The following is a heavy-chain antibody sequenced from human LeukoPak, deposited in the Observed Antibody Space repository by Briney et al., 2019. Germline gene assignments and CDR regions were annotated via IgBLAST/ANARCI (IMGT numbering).Heavy chain of an antibody. Sequence: GRSLRLSCAASGFTFSSYGMHWVRQAPGKGLEWVAVIWYDGSNKYYADSVKGRFTISRDNSKNTLYLQMNSLRAEDTAVYYCAKAAVITFGGVIVDFDYWGQGTLVTVSS. CDR2: IWYDGSNK. CDR1: GFTFSSYG. D-gene: IGHD3-16*02. V-gene: IGHV3-33*06. CDR3: AKAAVITFGGVIVDFDY. J-gene: IGHJ4*02.